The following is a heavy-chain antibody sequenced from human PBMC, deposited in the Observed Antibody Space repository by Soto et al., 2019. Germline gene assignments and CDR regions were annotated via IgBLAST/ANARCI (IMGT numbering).Heavy chain of an antibody. CDR2: ISAYNGNT. D-gene: IGHD4-17*01. CDR3: ARGTVTSGRWFGP. J-gene: IGHJ5*02. Sequence: QVQLVQSGAEVKKPGASVKVSCKASGYSFTSYGITWVRQAPGQGLEWMGWISAYNGNTKYAGNFEGRVTMTTNTSTTTAYMELTSLRFDDTAVYFCARGTVTSGRWFGPWGQGTLVSVSS. V-gene: IGHV1-18*04. CDR1: GYSFTSYG.